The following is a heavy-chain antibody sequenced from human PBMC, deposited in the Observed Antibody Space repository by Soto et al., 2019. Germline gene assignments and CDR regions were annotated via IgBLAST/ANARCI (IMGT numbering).Heavy chain of an antibody. CDR3: ARTRMVVADATREDY. CDR2: INSDGSST. D-gene: IGHD2-15*01. J-gene: IGHJ4*02. V-gene: IGHV3-74*01. CDR1: GFTFSSYW. Sequence: EVQLVESGGALVQPGGSLRLSCAASGFTFSSYWMHWVRQAPGKGLGWVSRINSDGSSTSYADSVKGRFTISRDNAKNTLYLQMNSLRAEDTAVYYCARTRMVVADATREDYLGQGTLVNVSS.